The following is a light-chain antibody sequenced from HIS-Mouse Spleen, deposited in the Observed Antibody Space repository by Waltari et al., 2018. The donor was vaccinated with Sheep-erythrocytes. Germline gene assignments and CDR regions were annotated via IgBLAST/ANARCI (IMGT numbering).Light chain of an antibody. CDR3: QAWDSSTAV. CDR2: QDS. Sequence: SYELTPPPSVSVSPGQTASITCPGDHLGDKYACWYQQKPGQSPVLVIYQDSKRPSGIPERFSGSNSGNTATLTISGTQAMDEADYYCQAWDSSTAVFGGGTKLTVL. J-gene: IGLJ2*01. V-gene: IGLV3-1*01. CDR1: HLGDKY.